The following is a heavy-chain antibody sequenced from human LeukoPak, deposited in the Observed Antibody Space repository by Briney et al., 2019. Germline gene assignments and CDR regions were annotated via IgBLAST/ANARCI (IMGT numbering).Heavy chain of an antibody. CDR3: ARSVVVVPAARTGDDY. Sequence: ASVKVSCKSSGYTLTGYYMHWVRQAPGQGLEWMGWINPNSGGTNYAQKFQGRVTMTRDTSISTAYMELSRLRSDDTAVYYCARSVVVVPAARTGDDYWGQGTLVTVSS. CDR1: GYTLTGYY. J-gene: IGHJ4*02. CDR2: INPNSGGT. V-gene: IGHV1-2*02. D-gene: IGHD2-2*01.